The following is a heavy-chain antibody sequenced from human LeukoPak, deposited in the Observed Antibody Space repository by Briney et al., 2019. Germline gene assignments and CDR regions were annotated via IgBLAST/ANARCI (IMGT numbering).Heavy chain of an antibody. CDR2: IYYSGST. CDR3: ARQNYYDSSGFDY. D-gene: IGHD3-22*01. Sequence: SETLSLTCTVSGGSISSSSYYWGWIRQPPGKGLEWIGSIYYSGSTYYNPSPKSRVTISVDTSKNQFSLKLSSVTAADTAVYYCARQNYYDSSGFDYWGQGTLVTVSS. CDR1: GGSISSSSYY. V-gene: IGHV4-39*01. J-gene: IGHJ4*02.